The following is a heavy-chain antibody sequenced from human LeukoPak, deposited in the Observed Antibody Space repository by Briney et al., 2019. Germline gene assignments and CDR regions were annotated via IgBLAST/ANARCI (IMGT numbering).Heavy chain of an antibody. Sequence: SETLSLTCTVSGGSISNFFWTWIRQPPGKGLECFGYVYYSGATNYNPSLRSRVTMSVDMSKNQFSLNLTSVTAADTALYYCARGDYYGSGSSLLNDYWGQGTLVTVSS. V-gene: IGHV4-59*01. D-gene: IGHD3-10*01. CDR3: ARGDYYGSGSSLLNDY. J-gene: IGHJ4*02. CDR1: GGSISNFF. CDR2: VYYSGAT.